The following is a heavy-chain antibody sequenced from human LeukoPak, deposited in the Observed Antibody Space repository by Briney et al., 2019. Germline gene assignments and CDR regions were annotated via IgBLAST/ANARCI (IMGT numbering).Heavy chain of an antibody. Sequence: ASVKVSCKTSGYTFTYYYIHWVWQAPGQGIGWVWWINPNSRETNSAQRFQGRVTMTGDTSISTAYMELSRLTSDDTAVYYCARDRDYSNTERGFDYWGQGTLVTVSS. CDR1: GYTFTYYY. V-gene: IGHV1-2*02. J-gene: IGHJ4*02. D-gene: IGHD4-11*01. CDR2: INPNSRET. CDR3: ARDRDYSNTERGFDY.